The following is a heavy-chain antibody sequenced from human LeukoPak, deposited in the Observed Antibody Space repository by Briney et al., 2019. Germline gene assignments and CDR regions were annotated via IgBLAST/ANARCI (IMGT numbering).Heavy chain of an antibody. V-gene: IGHV3-73*01. CDR3: TRLFAGNWFDP. CDR1: GFTFSGSA. CDR2: IRSKANSYAT. Sequence: GGSLKLSCAASGFTFSGSAMHWVRQASGKGLEWVGRIRSKANSYATAYAASVKGRFTISRDDSKNTAYLQMNSLKTEDTAVYYCTRLFAGNWFDPWGQGTLVTVSS. J-gene: IGHJ5*02.